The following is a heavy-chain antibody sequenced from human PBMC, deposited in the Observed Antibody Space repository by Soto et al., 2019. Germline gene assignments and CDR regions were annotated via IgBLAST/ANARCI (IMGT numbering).Heavy chain of an antibody. CDR2: IYHSGST. D-gene: IGHD6-13*01. Sequence: PSETLSLTCAVSGGSISSGGYSWSWIRQPPGKGLEWIGYIYHSGSTYYNPSLKSRVTISVDRSKNQFSLKLSSVTAADTAVYYCARGGGPYSSRWSGSYNWFDPWGQGTLVTVSS. CDR3: ARGGGPYSSRWSGSYNWFDP. J-gene: IGHJ5*02. CDR1: GGSISSGGYS. V-gene: IGHV4-30-2*01.